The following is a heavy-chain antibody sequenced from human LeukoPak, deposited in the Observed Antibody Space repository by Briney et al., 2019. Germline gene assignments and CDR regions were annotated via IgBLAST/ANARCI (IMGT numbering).Heavy chain of an antibody. CDR1: GGSFSGYY. D-gene: IGHD3-10*01. V-gene: IGHV4-34*12. CDR2: IIHSGST. J-gene: IGHJ5*02. CDR3: ARDRRTRYYYGSGSYSWFDP. Sequence: SETLSLTCAVYGGSFSGYYWTWIRQPPGKGLEWIGEIIHSGSTNYNPSLKSRATISVDTSKNQFSLKLSSVTAADTAVYYCARDRRTRYYYGSGSYSWFDPWGQGTLVTVSS.